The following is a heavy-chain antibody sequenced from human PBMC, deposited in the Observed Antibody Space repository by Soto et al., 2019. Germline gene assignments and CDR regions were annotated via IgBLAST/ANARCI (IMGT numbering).Heavy chain of an antibody. CDR2: IYYSGST. Sequence: SETLSLTCTVSGGSISSYYWSWIRQPPGKGLEWIGYIYYSGSTNYNPSLKSRVTISVDTSKNQFSLKLSSVTAADTAVYYCASSSGDYYYYGMDAWGQGTTVTVSS. J-gene: IGHJ6*02. CDR1: GGSISSYY. CDR3: ASSSGDYYYYGMDA. V-gene: IGHV4-59*01. D-gene: IGHD3-22*01.